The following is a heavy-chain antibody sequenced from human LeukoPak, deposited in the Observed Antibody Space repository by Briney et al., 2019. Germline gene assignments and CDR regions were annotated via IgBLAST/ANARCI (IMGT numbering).Heavy chain of an antibody. D-gene: IGHD1-1*01. Sequence: GGSLRLSCAASGFTFSSYEMNWVRQAPGKGLEWVSYISSSGSTIYYADSVKGRFTISRDNAKNSLYLQMNSLRAEDTAVYYCAREHDYYFDYWGQGTLVTVSS. CDR1: GFTFSSYE. J-gene: IGHJ4*02. CDR2: ISSSGSTI. V-gene: IGHV3-48*03. CDR3: AREHDYYFDY.